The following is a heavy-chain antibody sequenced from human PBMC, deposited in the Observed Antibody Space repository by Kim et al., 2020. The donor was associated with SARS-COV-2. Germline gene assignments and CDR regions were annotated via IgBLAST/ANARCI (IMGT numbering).Heavy chain of an antibody. V-gene: IGHV4-59*13. Sequence: SETLSLTCTVSGGSISSYYWSWIRQPPGKRLDWIGYIYYSGTTNFNPSLKSLVTISVDTSKNQFSLRLSSVSAADTAVYYCARGDGYFNFDYWGQGTLVTVSS. CDR3: ARGDGYFNFDY. CDR1: GGSISSYY. CDR2: IYYSGTT. J-gene: IGHJ4*02. D-gene: IGHD5-18*01.